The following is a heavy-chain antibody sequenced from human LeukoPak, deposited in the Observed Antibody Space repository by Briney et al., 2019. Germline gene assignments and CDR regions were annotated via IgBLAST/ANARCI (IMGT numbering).Heavy chain of an antibody. CDR3: AKDSCSSTSCYTVDY. CDR1: GGTFSSYA. Sequence: SVKVSCKASGGTFSSYAISWVRQAPGQGLEWMGGIIPIFGTANYAQKLQGRVTMTTDTSTSTAYMELRSLRSDDTAVYYCAKDSCSSTSCYTVDYWGQGTLVTVSS. CDR2: IIPIFGTA. D-gene: IGHD2-2*02. J-gene: IGHJ4*02. V-gene: IGHV1-69*05.